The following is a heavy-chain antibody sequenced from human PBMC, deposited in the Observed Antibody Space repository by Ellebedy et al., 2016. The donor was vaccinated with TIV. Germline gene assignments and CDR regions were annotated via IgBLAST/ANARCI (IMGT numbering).Heavy chain of an antibody. Sequence: GESLKISCAASGFTFSSYAMSWVRQAPGKGLEWVSAISGSGVSTYYADSVKGRFTISRENSKNTLYLQMNSLRAEDTAVYYCAKGVPGTYWGQGTLVTVSS. J-gene: IGHJ4*02. V-gene: IGHV3-23*01. CDR2: ISGSGVST. CDR3: AKGVPGTY. D-gene: IGHD3-10*01. CDR1: GFTFSSYA.